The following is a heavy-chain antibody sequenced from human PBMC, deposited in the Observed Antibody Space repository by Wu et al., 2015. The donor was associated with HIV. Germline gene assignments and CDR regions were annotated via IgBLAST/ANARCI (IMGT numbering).Heavy chain of an antibody. Sequence: QVQLVQSGAEVKKPGSSVKVSCKASGDTFSNYAVNWVRQAPGQGLEWMGDIIPIYGTTNYAQNFQGRVTISADESTTTSYMEVRRLRSDDTAVYYCAREIQLLYQWGQGTLVTVSS. CDR2: IIPIYGTT. CDR3: AREIQLLYQ. J-gene: IGHJ4*02. V-gene: IGHV1-69*12. CDR1: GDTFSNYA. D-gene: IGHD2-8*01.